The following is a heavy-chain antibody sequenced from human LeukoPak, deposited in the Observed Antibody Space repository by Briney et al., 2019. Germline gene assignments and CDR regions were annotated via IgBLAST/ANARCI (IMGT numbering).Heavy chain of an antibody. CDR3: ARDRTYCSSTSCYSYNWFDP. V-gene: IGHV3-7*01. J-gene: IGHJ5*02. Sequence: PGGSLRLSCAASGFTFSSYWMSWVRQAPGKGLEWVANIKQDGREKYYVDSVKGRFTISRDNAKNSLYLQMNSLRAEDTAVYYCARDRTYCSSTSCYSYNWFDPWGQGTLVTVSS. CDR1: GFTFSSYW. CDR2: IKQDGREK. D-gene: IGHD2-2*01.